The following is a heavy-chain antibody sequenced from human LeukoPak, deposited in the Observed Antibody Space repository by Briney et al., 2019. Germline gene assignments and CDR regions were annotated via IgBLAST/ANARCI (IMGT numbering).Heavy chain of an antibody. D-gene: IGHD1-26*01. Sequence: SVKVSCKASGGTFSSYAISWVRQAPGQGLEWMGGIIPIFGTANYAQKFQGRVTITADESTSTAYMELSSLRSEDTALYHCARGDVGALPEAAFDIWGQGTMVTVSS. CDR2: IIPIFGTA. CDR1: GGTFSSYA. V-gene: IGHV1-69*13. J-gene: IGHJ3*02. CDR3: ARGDVGALPEAAFDI.